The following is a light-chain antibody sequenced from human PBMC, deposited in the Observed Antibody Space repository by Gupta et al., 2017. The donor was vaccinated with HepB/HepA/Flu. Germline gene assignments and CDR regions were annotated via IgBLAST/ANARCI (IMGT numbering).Light chain of an antibody. CDR1: LSDVSDYND. CDR3: SSHTRRNTRYV. CDR2: GVS. J-gene: IGLJ1*01. Sequence: QSTLTHPASVSGSPGQSITISSTGTLSDVSDYNDVCWYQQHADKAPKLMIYGVSNRHSGFSNRFSGSKSGNTASLTISGLQAEDEDYYYCSSHTRRNTRYVFGTGTKVTVL. V-gene: IGLV2-14*01.